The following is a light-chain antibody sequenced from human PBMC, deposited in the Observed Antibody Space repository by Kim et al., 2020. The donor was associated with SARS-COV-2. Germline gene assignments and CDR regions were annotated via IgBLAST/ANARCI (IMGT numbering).Light chain of an antibody. Sequence: ASVGDRVTITCQASQDVTNYLNWFQQKPGKAPQLLIYGASTLETGVPSRFSGSGSGTEFTFTISSLQPEDFATYYCQHYDDLPLTFGGGTKVEIK. CDR1: QDVTNY. J-gene: IGKJ4*01. CDR3: QHYDDLPLT. CDR2: GAS. V-gene: IGKV1-33*01.